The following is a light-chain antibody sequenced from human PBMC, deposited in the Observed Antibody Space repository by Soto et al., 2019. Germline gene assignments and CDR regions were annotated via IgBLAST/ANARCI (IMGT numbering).Light chain of an antibody. CDR3: QHYNSYSEA. CDR1: QGISSY. CDR2: KAS. V-gene: IGKV1-5*03. Sequence: IQLTQSPSSLSASLVDRFTITCLASQGISSYLAWYQQKPGKAPKLLIYKASVLESGVPSRFSGSGSGTEFTLTISGLQPDDFATYYCQHYNSYSEAFGQGTKVDI. J-gene: IGKJ1*01.